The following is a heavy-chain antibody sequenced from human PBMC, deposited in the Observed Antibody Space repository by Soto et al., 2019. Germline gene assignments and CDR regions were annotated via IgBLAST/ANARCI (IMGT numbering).Heavy chain of an antibody. Sequence: EVQLVESGGGLVQTGRSLRISCAASGFTFDDYAMHWVRQAPGKGLEWVSGISWNSGSIGYADSVKGRFTISRDNAKNYLYLQMNSLRAEDTALYYCAKDRLTVTTGWYFDLWGRGTLVTVSS. CDR1: GFTFDDYA. CDR2: ISWNSGSI. V-gene: IGHV3-9*01. CDR3: AKDRLTVTTGWYFDL. D-gene: IGHD4-17*01. J-gene: IGHJ2*01.